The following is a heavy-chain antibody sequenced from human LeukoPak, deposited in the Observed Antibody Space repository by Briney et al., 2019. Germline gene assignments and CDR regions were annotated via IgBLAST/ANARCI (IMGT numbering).Heavy chain of an antibody. D-gene: IGHD4-11*01. CDR3: ARGVGDNYLFYY. J-gene: IGHJ4*02. CDR2: IYSGGST. CDR1: GLTVSSTY. V-gene: IGHV3-53*01. Sequence: GGSLRLSCAASGLTVSSTYMSWVRQAPGKGLEWVSVIYSGGSTYYADSVKGRFTISRDSSKNTLYLQMNSLRAEDTAVYYCARGVGDNYLFYYWGQGTLVTVSS.